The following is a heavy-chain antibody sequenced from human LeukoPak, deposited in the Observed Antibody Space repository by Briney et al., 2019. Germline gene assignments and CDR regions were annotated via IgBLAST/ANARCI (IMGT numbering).Heavy chain of an antibody. J-gene: IGHJ4*02. CDR1: GGSISSSSYY. V-gene: IGHV4-39*01. Sequence: SETLSLTCTVSGGSISSSSYYWGWIRQPPGKGLEWIGSIYYSGSTYYNPSLKSRVTISVDTSKNQFSLKLSSVTAADTAVYYCARQGPLYYYDSSGYLYHFDYWGQGTLVTVSS. D-gene: IGHD3-22*01. CDR3: ARQGPLYYYDSSGYLYHFDY. CDR2: IYYSGST.